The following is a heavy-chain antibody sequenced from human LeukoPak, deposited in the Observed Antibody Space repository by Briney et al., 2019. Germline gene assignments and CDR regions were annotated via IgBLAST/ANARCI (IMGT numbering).Heavy chain of an antibody. J-gene: IGHJ4*02. CDR1: GGSISSSSYY. CDR3: ARLSVAAAGGYYFDY. Sequence: NPSETLSLTCTVSGGSISSSSYYWGWIRQPPGKGLEWIGSIYHSGSTYYNPSLKSRVTISVDTSKNQFSLKLSSVTAADTAVYYCARLSVAAAGGYYFDYWGQGTLVTVSS. D-gene: IGHD6-13*01. V-gene: IGHV4-39*07. CDR2: IYHSGST.